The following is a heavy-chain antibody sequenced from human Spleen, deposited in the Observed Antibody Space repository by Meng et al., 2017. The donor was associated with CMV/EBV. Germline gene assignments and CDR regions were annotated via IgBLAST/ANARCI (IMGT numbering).Heavy chain of an antibody. V-gene: IGHV4-34*01. CDR3: ARDHRIFGVGYWFDP. D-gene: IGHD3-3*01. CDR2: INHSGST. J-gene: IGHJ5*02. Sequence: SETLSLTCAVYGGSFSGYYWSWIHQPPGKGLEWIGEINHSGSTNYNPSLKSRVTISVDTSKNQFSLKLSSVTAADTAVYYCARDHRIFGVGYWFDPWGQGTLVTVSS. CDR1: GGSFSGYY.